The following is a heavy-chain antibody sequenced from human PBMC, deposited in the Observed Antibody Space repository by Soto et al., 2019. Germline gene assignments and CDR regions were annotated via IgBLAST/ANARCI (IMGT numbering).Heavy chain of an antibody. V-gene: IGHV5-51*01. D-gene: IGHD6-6*01. CDR1: GYSFASYW. CDR3: ARTRSFTLGFYYDGMDV. Sequence: HGESLKISCQGSGYSFASYWIGWARQMPGKDLEWMGIIYPGDSDTRYSPCFQGHVTISADRSLRSAYLQWTSLKASDTALYYCARTRSFTLGFYYDGMDVWGQGTKVTVYS. CDR2: IYPGDSDT. J-gene: IGHJ6*02.